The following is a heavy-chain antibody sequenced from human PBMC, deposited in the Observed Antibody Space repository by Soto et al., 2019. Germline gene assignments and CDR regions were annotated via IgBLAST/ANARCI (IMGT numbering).Heavy chain of an antibody. CDR2: ISSSSSYI. Sequence: GGSLRLSYAASGFTFSSYSMNWVRQAPGKGLEWVSSISSSSSYIYYADSVKGRFTISRDNAKNSLYLQMNSLRAEDTAVYYCAKDYRLAAAGIIPWFDPWGQGTLVTVSS. D-gene: IGHD6-13*01. V-gene: IGHV3-21*01. CDR1: GFTFSSYS. CDR3: AKDYRLAAAGIIPWFDP. J-gene: IGHJ5*02.